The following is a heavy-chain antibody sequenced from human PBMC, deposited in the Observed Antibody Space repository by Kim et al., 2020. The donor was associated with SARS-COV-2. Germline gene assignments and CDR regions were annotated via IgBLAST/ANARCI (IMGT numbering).Heavy chain of an antibody. D-gene: IGHD6-19*01. CDR2: ISGSGGST. V-gene: IGHV3-23*01. CDR3: AKGIAVAGNGMDV. CDR1: GFIFSSYA. Sequence: GGSLRLSCAASGFIFSSYAMSWVRQAPGKGLEWVSGISGSGGSTYYADSVKGRFTISRDNSKKTLFLQMNSLRVEDTAVYYCAKGIAVAGNGMDVWGQGTTVTVSS. J-gene: IGHJ6*02.